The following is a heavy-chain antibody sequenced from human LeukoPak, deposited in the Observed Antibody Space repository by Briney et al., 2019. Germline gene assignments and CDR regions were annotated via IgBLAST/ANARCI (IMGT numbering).Heavy chain of an antibody. CDR2: IRAYNGNT. J-gene: IGHJ4*02. D-gene: IGHD5-12*01. Sequence: ASVKVSCKASVYTFTSFGISWVRQAPGHGREWMGWIRAYNGNTNYAQQLQGRVTMTTDTSTSTAYMELRSLRSDDTAVYYCARDPRLFEYSGYGRDFDYWGQGTLVTVSS. V-gene: IGHV1-18*01. CDR3: ARDPRLFEYSGYGRDFDY. CDR1: VYTFTSFG.